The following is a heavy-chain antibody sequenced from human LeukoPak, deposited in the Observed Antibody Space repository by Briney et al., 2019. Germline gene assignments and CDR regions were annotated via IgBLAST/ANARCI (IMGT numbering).Heavy chain of an antibody. CDR1: GFTVSSNY. Sequence: PGGSLRLSCAASGFTVSSNYMSWVRRALGKGLEWVSVIYSGGSTYYADSVKGRFTISRDNSKNTLYLQMNSLRAEDTAVYYCVRGDYGDYTLFDYWGQGTLVTVSS. J-gene: IGHJ4*02. V-gene: IGHV3-53*01. CDR3: VRGDYGDYTLFDY. D-gene: IGHD4-17*01. CDR2: IYSGGST.